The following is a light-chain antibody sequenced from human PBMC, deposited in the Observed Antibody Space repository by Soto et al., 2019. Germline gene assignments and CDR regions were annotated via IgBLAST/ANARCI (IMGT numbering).Light chain of an antibody. CDR1: QSVRSY. J-gene: IGKJ4*01. Sequence: EVVLTQSPATLSLSPGESATLSCRASQSVRSYLAWYQQKPGQAPRLLIYGASTRATGIPARFSGSGSETEFTLTISSLQSEDFAVYYCQQYNTWFTFGGGTKV. V-gene: IGKV3-15*01. CDR2: GAS. CDR3: QQYNTWFT.